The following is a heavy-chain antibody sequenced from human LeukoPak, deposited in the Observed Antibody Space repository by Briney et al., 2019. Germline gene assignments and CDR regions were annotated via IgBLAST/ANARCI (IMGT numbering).Heavy chain of an antibody. V-gene: IGHV1-2*06. CDR3: ARAEFRSANFDY. J-gene: IGHJ4*02. CDR2: MNPNTGGT. CDR1: GYTFTGHY. Sequence: ASVKVSCKASGYTFTGHYMNWVRQAPGQGLEWMGRMNPNTGGTNYAQKFQGRVTITRDTSASTAYMELSSLRSEDTAVYYCARAEFRSANFDYWGQGTLVTVSS.